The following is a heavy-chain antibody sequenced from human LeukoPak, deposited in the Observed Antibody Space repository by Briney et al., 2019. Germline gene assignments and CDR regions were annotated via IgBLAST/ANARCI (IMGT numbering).Heavy chain of an antibody. CDR3: AKDYYYDSSGYLDAFDI. J-gene: IGHJ3*02. D-gene: IGHD3-22*01. CDR2: ISSSSSYI. Sequence: PGGSLRLSCAASGFTLSSYSMNWVRQAPGKGLEWVSFISSSSSYIYYADSVKGRFTISRDNSKNTLYLQMNSLRAEDTAVYYCAKDYYYDSSGYLDAFDIWGQGTMVTVSS. V-gene: IGHV3-21*04. CDR1: GFTLSSYS.